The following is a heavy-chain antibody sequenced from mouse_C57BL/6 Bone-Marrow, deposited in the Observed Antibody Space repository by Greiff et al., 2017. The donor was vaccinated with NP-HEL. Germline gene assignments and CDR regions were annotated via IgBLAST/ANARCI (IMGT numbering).Heavy chain of an antibody. CDR1: GYTFTDYY. D-gene: IGHD2-4*01. CDR2: IFPGSGST. V-gene: IGHV1-75*01. CDR3: AREDDYDALYFDY. J-gene: IGHJ2*01. Sequence: VQLQESGPELVKPGASVKISCKASGYTFTDYYINWVKQRPGQGLEWIGWIFPGSGSTYYNEKFKGKATLTVDKSSSTAYMLLSSLTSEDSAVYFCAREDDYDALYFDYWGQGTTLTVSS.